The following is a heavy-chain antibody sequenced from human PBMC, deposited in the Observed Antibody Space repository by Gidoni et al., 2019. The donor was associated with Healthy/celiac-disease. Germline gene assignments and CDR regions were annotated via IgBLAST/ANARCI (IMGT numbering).Heavy chain of an antibody. CDR1: GFTFSNAW. CDR3: TTRRSIVVVPAARAWPTHDAFDI. CDR2: IKSKTDGGTT. V-gene: IGHV3-15*07. Sequence: EVQLVESGGGLVKPGGSLRLSCAASGFTFSNAWMNGVRPAPGKGLEWVGRIKSKTDGGTTDYAAPVKGRFTISRDDSKNTLYLQMNSLKTEDTAVYYCTTRRSIVVVPAARAWPTHDAFDIWGQGTMVTVSS. J-gene: IGHJ3*02. D-gene: IGHD2-2*01.